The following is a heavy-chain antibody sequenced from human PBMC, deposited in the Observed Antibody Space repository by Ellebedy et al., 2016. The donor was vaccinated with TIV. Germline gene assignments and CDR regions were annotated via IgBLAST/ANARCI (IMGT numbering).Heavy chain of an antibody. D-gene: IGHD3-9*01. CDR2: IYYSGST. J-gene: IGHJ5*01. CDR1: GSSITSYY. CDR3: ARVIAEYEYYEILTGYYWFDP. Sequence: SETLSLTCIVSGSSITSYYWSWIRQPPGKGLEWIGHIYYSGSTNYNPSLQSRVTISVDTSKNHFSLKLNSVTAADTAVYYCARVIAEYEYYEILTGYYWFDPWGQGTLVTVSS. V-gene: IGHV4-59*01.